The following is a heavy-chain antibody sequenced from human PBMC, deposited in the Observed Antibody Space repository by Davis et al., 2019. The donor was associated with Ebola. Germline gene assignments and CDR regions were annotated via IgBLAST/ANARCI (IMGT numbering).Heavy chain of an antibody. J-gene: IGHJ4*02. CDR1: GFTFSTYA. V-gene: IGHV3-74*03. CDR2: ISGEGSTT. CDR3: ATSTYSPVY. Sequence: GESLKISCAASGFTFSTYAMNWVRQAPGKGLVWVSRISGEGSTTKYADSVKGRFTISRDNAKNTLYLQMNSLRAEDTAVYYCATSTYSPVYWGQGTLVTVSS. D-gene: IGHD2-15*01.